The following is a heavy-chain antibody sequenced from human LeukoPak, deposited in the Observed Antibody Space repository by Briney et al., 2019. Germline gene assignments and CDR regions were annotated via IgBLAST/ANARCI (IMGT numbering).Heavy chain of an antibody. CDR2: ISRCGDST. CDR3: AKTVVAAGTNYYHGMDV. D-gene: IGHD2-15*01. V-gene: IGHV3-23*01. Sequence: GGSLRLSCAASGFTFSNYAMSWVRQAPGKGLEWVSAISRCGDSTYYADSVKGRFTISKDNSKNTLNLQMNSLRAEDTAVYYCAKTVVAAGTNYYHGMDVWGQGTTVTVFS. CDR1: GFTFSNYA. J-gene: IGHJ6*02.